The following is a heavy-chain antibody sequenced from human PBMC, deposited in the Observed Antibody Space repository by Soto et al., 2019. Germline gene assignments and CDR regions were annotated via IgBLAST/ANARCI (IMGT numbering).Heavy chain of an antibody. CDR3: ARPRRYCSGGSCYFYWYFDL. J-gene: IGHJ2*01. Sequence: GASVKVSCKASGHTFTSYAMHWVRQAPGQRLEWMGWINAGNGNTNYAQKLQGRVTMTTDTSTSTAYMELRSLRSDDTAVYYCARPRRYCSGGSCYFYWYFDLWGRGTLDIVSS. CDR2: INAGNGNT. D-gene: IGHD2-15*01. V-gene: IGHV1-3*01. CDR1: GHTFTSYA.